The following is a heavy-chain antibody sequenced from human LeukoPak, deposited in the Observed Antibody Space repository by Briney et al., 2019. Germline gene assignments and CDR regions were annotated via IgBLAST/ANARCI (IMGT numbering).Heavy chain of an antibody. CDR3: ARKYPDHWFDP. CDR2: IFYLGNT. V-gene: IGHV4-30-4*08. J-gene: IGHJ5*02. D-gene: IGHD6-6*01. Sequence: LRLSCAASGFALSSYTMSWIRQPPGKGLEWIGYIFYLGNTYYTPSLKSRVTISVDTSKNQFSLKLSSVTAADTAVYYCARKYPDHWFDPWGQGTLVTVSS. CDR1: GFALSSYT.